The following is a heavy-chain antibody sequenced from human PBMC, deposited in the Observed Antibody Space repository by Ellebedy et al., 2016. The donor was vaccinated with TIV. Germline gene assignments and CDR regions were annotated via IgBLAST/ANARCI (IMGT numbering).Heavy chain of an antibody. V-gene: IGHV3-74*01. J-gene: IGHJ4*02. CDR1: GFTFSSYW. CDR3: ARELDY. Sequence: GGSLRLXXAASGFTFSSYWMHWVRQVPGKGLVWVSRINPDGSRTHYADSVKGRFTISRDNSKNTLYLQINSLRTEDTATYFCARELDYWGQGTLVTVSS. CDR2: INPDGSRT.